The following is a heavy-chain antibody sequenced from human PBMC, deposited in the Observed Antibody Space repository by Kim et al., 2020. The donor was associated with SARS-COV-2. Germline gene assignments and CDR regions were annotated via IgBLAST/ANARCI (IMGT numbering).Heavy chain of an antibody. J-gene: IGHJ4*02. Sequence: GGSLRLSCAASGFTFSSYAMHWVRQAPGKGLEYVSAISSNGGSTYYANSVKGRFTISRDNSKNTLYLQMGSLRAEDMAVYYCARRLDLPYCGGDCFAPSPFDYWGQGTLVTVSS. CDR1: GFTFSSYA. CDR2: ISSNGGST. D-gene: IGHD2-21*02. CDR3: ARRLDLPYCGGDCFAPSPFDY. V-gene: IGHV3-64*01.